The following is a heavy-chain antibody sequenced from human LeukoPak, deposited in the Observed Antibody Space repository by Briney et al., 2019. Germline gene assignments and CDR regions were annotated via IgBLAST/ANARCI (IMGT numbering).Heavy chain of an antibody. CDR2: VNPNSGDT. Sequence: ASVKVSCKTSGYSFNIYEIDWVRQATGQGLEWMGWVNPNSGDTDYAQKFQGRLTMTRNTSISTAYMELSGLRLEDTAVYYCSRGPRFDPWGQGTQVTVSS. J-gene: IGHJ5*02. V-gene: IGHV1-8*01. CDR3: SRGPRFDP. CDR1: GYSFNIYE.